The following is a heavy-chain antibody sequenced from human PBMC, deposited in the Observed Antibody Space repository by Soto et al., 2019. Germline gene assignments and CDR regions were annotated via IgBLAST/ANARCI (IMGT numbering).Heavy chain of an antibody. D-gene: IGHD5-18*01. CDR3: AREPAGYSYGLYYFDY. J-gene: IGHJ4*02. Sequence: SETLSLTCTVSGGSISSYYWSWIRQPAGKGLEWIGRIYTSGSTNYNPSLKSRVTMSVDTSKNQFSLKLSSVTAADTAVYYCAREPAGYSYGLYYFDYWGQGTLVTGSS. V-gene: IGHV4-4*07. CDR2: IYTSGST. CDR1: GGSISSYY.